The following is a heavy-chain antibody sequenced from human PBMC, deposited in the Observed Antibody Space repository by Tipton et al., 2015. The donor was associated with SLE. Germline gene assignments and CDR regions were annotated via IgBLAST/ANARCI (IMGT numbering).Heavy chain of an antibody. J-gene: IGHJ3*02. CDR2: ISSSGTTM. CDR3: ARETSERMSDAFDI. Sequence: SLRLSCAASGFTFSSYEMNWVRQAPGKGLERLSYISSSGTTMFYADSVKGRFTVSRDNAKNSLYLQVNSLRAEDTALYYCARETSERMSDAFDIWGQGTMVTVSS. CDR1: GFTFSSYE. V-gene: IGHV3-48*03. D-gene: IGHD2/OR15-2a*01.